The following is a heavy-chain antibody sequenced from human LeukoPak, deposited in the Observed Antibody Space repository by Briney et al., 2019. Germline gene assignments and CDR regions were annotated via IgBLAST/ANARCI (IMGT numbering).Heavy chain of an antibody. CDR2: IYISGST. CDR3: ARDRGTWNDDGFDY. CDR1: GGSISGYY. D-gene: IGHD1-1*01. J-gene: IGHJ4*02. V-gene: IGHV4-4*07. Sequence: SETLSLTCTVSGGSISGYYWSWIRQPAGKGLEWIGRIYISGSTNYNPSLKSRVTMSVDTSKNQFSLKLSSVTAADTAVYYCARDRGTWNDDGFDYWGQGTLVTVSS.